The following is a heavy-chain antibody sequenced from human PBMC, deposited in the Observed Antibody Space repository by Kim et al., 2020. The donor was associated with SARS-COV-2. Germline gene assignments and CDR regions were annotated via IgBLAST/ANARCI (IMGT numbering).Heavy chain of an antibody. CDR2: IHHTGGT. V-gene: IGHV4-4*02. Sequence: SETLSLTCAVSGDSIRINKWWSWVRQPPGKGLEWIAEIHHTGGTNFNPSLKSRVTISVDKSKNQFSLKLSSVTAADTAVYYCARGSRGYYDTSGYWVFDIWGQGTMVTVSS. D-gene: IGHD3-22*01. CDR3: ARGSRGYYDTSGYWVFDI. CDR1: GDSIRINKW. J-gene: IGHJ3*02.